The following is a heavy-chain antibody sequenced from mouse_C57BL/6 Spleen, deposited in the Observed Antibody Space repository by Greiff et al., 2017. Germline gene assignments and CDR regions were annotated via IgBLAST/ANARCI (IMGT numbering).Heavy chain of an antibody. CDR1: GYTFTSYW. J-gene: IGHJ4*01. V-gene: IGHV1-74*01. D-gene: IGHD2-5*01. CDR3: AIKSNFYYAMDY. CDR2: IHPSDSDT. Sequence: QVQLQQPGAELVKPGASVKVSCKASGYTFTSYWMHWVKQRPGQGLEWIGRIHPSDSDTNYNQKFKGKATLTVDKSSSTAYLQLSSLTSEDSTGYYCAIKSNFYYAMDYWGQGTSVTVSS.